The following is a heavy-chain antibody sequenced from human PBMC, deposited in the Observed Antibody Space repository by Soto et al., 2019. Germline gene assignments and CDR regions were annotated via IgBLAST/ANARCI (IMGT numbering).Heavy chain of an antibody. J-gene: IGHJ4*02. D-gene: IGHD6-6*01. Sequence: QVQLVESGGGVVQPGRSLRLSCAASGFTFSSYAMHWVRQAPGKGLEWVAVISYDGSNKYYADSVKGRFTISRDNSKNTLYLQMNSLRAEDTAVYYCATTIAARREEASNFDYWGQGTLVTVSS. CDR1: GFTFSSYA. V-gene: IGHV3-30-3*01. CDR2: ISYDGSNK. CDR3: ATTIAARREEASNFDY.